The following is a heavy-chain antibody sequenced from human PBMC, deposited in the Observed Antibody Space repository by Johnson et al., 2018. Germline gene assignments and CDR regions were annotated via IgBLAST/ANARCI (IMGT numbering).Heavy chain of an antibody. CDR2: IYYSGST. V-gene: IGHV4-59*01. Sequence: QVQLQESGPGLVKPSETLSLTCTVSGGSISSYYWSWIRQPPGKGLEWVGYIYYSGSTNYNPSLKSRVTKPVETSKNQFSLKLSSVTAADTAVYYCARGVTISYGMDVWGQGTTVTVSS. D-gene: IGHD3-9*01. CDR3: ARGVTISYGMDV. CDR1: GGSISSYY. J-gene: IGHJ6*02.